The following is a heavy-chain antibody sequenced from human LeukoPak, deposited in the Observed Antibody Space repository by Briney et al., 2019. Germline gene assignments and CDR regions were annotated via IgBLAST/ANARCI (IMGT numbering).Heavy chain of an antibody. Sequence: WASVKVSCKASGGTFSSYAISWVRQAPGQGLEWMGGIIPIFGTANYAQKFQGRVTITTDESTSTAYMELSSLRSEDTAVYYCARSKRGAYYYYMDVWGKGTTVTVSS. J-gene: IGHJ6*03. D-gene: IGHD1-26*01. CDR1: GGTFSSYA. CDR3: ARSKRGAYYYYMDV. V-gene: IGHV1-69*05. CDR2: IIPIFGTA.